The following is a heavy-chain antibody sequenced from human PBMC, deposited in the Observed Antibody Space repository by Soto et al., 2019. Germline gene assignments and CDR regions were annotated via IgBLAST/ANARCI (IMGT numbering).Heavy chain of an antibody. J-gene: IGHJ6*02. CDR1: GFTFSSYA. V-gene: IGHV3-23*01. Sequence: GGSLKLSCAASGFTFSSYAMSWVRQAPGKGLEWVSAISGSGGSTYYADSVKGRFTISRDNSKNTLYLQMNSLRAEDTAVYYCAKDSSSWSGGYYDYYGMDVWGQGTTVTVS. CDR2: ISGSGGST. D-gene: IGHD6-13*01. CDR3: AKDSSSWSGGYYDYYGMDV.